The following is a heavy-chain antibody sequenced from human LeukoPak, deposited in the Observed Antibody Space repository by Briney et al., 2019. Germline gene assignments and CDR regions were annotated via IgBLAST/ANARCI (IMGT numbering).Heavy chain of an antibody. J-gene: IGHJ4*02. CDR1: GGSISSSSYY. CDR3: ARDAHWYSGIGITMVRGVIGWFDY. D-gene: IGHD3-10*01. Sequence: SETLSLTCAVSGGSISSSSYYWGWIRQPPGKGLEWIGSIYYSGSTYYNPSLKSRVTISVDTSKNQFSLKLSSVTAADTAVYYCARDAHWYSGIGITMVRGVIGWFDYWGQGTLVTVSS. V-gene: IGHV4-39*07. CDR2: IYYSGST.